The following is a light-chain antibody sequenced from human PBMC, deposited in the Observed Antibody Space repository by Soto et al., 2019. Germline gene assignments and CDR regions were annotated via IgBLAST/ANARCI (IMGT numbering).Light chain of an antibody. J-gene: IGLJ1*01. CDR2: GHS. V-gene: IGLV1-40*01. CDR1: SSNIGAGYD. Sequence: QSVLTQPPSVSGAPGQRVTISCTGSSSNIGAGYDVHWYQQLPGTAPKLLIYGHSNRPSGAPDRFSGSKSGTSASLAITGLQAEDEADYYCQSFDSSLSAFYVFGTGTKLTVL. CDR3: QSFDSSLSAFYV.